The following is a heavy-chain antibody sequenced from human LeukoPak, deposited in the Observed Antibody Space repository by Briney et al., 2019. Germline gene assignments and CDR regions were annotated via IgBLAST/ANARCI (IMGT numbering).Heavy chain of an antibody. CDR1: GFSFSSYS. V-gene: IGHV3-48*02. CDR2: IDGTSRTI. J-gene: IGHJ4*02. Sequence: GGSLRLSCAASGFSFSSYSSHSMSWVRQAPGKGLEWVSYIDGTSRTIYYADSVKGRFTISRDNAKNSLYLQMNSLRDEDTAVYYCAGGGSNYLDYRDWGQGTLVTVSS. D-gene: IGHD4-11*01. CDR3: AGGGSNYLDYRD.